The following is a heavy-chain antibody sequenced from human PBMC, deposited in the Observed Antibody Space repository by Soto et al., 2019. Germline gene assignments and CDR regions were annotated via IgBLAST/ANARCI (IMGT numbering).Heavy chain of an antibody. CDR1: GGYISSSGYY. CDR3: ARLPITIFGVANYYYYYGMDV. V-gene: IGHV4-39*01. CDR2: IYYSGST. D-gene: IGHD3-3*01. Sequence: SETMSLTCSVSGGYISSSGYYWGWIRQPPGKGLEWIGSIYYSGSTYCNPSLKSRVTISVDTSKNQFSLKLSSVTAADTAVYYCARLPITIFGVANYYYYYGMDVWGQGTTVTVSS. J-gene: IGHJ6*02.